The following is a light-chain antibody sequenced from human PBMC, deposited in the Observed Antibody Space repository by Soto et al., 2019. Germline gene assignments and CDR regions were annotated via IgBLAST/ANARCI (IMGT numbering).Light chain of an antibody. CDR3: QQYNSFSYT. V-gene: IGKV1-5*03. CDR2: KAS. CDR1: QSIRSW. J-gene: IGKJ2*01. Sequence: GDRVTITCRASQSIRSWLAWYQQKPGKGPKLLIYKASDLENGVPSRFSGSGSGTEFTLTISSLQPDDFATYYCQQYNSFSYTFGQGTKLEIK.